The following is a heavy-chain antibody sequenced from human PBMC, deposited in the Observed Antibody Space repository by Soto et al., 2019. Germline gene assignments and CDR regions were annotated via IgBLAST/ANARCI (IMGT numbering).Heavy chain of an antibody. CDR3: AQFANYSQFDWFDP. CDR1: GFSLSTNGVG. CDR2: IYWDGDK. J-gene: IGHJ5*02. D-gene: IGHD2-21*01. Sequence: QITLKESGRTLVKPTQTLTLTCTFSGFSLSTNGVGVGWIRQPPGKALEWLALIYWDGDKRYSPSLKSRLTVTKDTSNNHVVLTMSNMDPVDTAPYYCAQFANYSQFDWFDPWGQGILVTVSS. V-gene: IGHV2-5*02.